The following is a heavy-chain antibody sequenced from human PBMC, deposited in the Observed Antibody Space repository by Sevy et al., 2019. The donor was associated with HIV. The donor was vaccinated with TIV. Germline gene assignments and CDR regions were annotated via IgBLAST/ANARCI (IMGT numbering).Heavy chain of an antibody. CDR1: GFTFSSYW. J-gene: IGHJ3*02. Sequence: GGSLRLSCAASGFTFSSYWMSWVRRAPGKGLEWVANIKQDGSEKYYVDSVKGRFTISRDNAKNSLYLQMNSLRAEDTAVCYCARRGWHDAFDIWGQGTMVTVSS. D-gene: IGHD6-19*01. CDR3: ARRGWHDAFDI. CDR2: IKQDGSEK. V-gene: IGHV3-7*01.